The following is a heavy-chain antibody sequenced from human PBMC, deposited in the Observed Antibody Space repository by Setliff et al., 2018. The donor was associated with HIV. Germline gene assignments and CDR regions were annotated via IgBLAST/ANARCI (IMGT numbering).Heavy chain of an antibody. CDR1: GGSISSGSYY. D-gene: IGHD3-16*01. CDR2: IYTSGST. V-gene: IGHV4-61*09. CDR3: ARAGRRTGHSYTWFDP. J-gene: IGHJ5*02. Sequence: SETLSLTCTVSGGSISSGSYYWSWIRQPAGKGLEWIGHIYTSGSTNYNPSLKSRVTISVDKSKNQLSLSLDSVTAADTAVYYCARAGRRTGHSYTWFDPWGQGTLVTVSS.